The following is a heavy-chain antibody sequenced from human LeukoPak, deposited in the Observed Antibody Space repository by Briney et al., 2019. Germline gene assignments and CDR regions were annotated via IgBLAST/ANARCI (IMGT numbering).Heavy chain of an antibody. CDR2: INSDGIST. Sequence: GGSLRLSCAASGFTFSSYWMHWVRQAPGKGLVWVSRINSDGISTKYADSVKGRFTISRDNARNTLFLQMNSLRAEDTAVYYCASAPPGIAAYFDYWGQGTLVTVSS. D-gene: IGHD6-13*01. J-gene: IGHJ4*02. CDR1: GFTFSSYW. V-gene: IGHV3-74*03. CDR3: ASAPPGIAAYFDY.